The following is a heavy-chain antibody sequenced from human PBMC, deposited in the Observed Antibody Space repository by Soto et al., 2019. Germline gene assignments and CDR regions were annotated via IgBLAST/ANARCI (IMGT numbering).Heavy chain of an antibody. CDR2: ISAYNGNT. CDR1: GYTFTSYG. J-gene: IGHJ4*02. CDR3: ARVGIKWGYYFDY. Sequence: ASVKVSCTASGYTFTSYGISWVRQAPGQGLEWMGWISAYNGNTNYAQKLQGRVTMTADKSTSTAYMELSSLRSDDTAAYYCARVGIKWGYYFDYWGQGTLVTVSS. V-gene: IGHV1-18*01. D-gene: IGHD1-26*01.